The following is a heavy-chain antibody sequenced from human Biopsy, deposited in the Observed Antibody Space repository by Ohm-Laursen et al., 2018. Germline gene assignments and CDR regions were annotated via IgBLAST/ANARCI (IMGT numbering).Heavy chain of an antibody. D-gene: IGHD4-11*01. CDR3: ARDSGILNYGNFKYYHYYGMDV. J-gene: IGHJ6*02. Sequence: SDTLSLTCPVSGGSVSDSFHFWSWIRQPPGKGLEWIGHIYYSVMTNYNPSLQSRVSISVDTSRNQVSLTLSSVTAADTAVYYCARDSGILNYGNFKYYHYYGMDVWGQGTKVTVSS. V-gene: IGHV4-61*01. CDR1: GGSVSDSFHF. CDR2: IYYSVMT.